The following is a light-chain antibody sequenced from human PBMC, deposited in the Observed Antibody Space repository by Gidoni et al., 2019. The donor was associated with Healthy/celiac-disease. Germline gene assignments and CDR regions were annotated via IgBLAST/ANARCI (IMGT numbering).Light chain of an antibody. CDR2: GAS. CDR3: QQYGSSPLT. CDR1: QSVSSSY. Sequence: EIVLTQSPGTLSLSPGERATLSCRASQSVSSSYLAWYQQKPGKSPRLRIYGASSRATGIPDRFSGSGSGTDFTLTISRLEPEDFAVYYCQQYGSSPLTFGGXTKVEIK. V-gene: IGKV3-20*01. J-gene: IGKJ4*01.